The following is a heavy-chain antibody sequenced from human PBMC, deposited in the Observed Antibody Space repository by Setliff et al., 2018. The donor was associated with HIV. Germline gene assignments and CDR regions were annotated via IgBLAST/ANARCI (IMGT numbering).Heavy chain of an antibody. D-gene: IGHD1-26*01. CDR2: VHYNGRA. CDR3: ARYRSKLDWFAP. Sequence: SETLSLTCTVSGDSITSNDDYWGWIRQPPGKGLQWIGIVHYNGRAYYDPSLKGRVSISVDSSQTHFSLRLRSVTASDSAVYYCARYRSKLDWFAPWGQGALVTVSS. J-gene: IGHJ5*02. V-gene: IGHV4-39*02. CDR1: GDSITSNDDY.